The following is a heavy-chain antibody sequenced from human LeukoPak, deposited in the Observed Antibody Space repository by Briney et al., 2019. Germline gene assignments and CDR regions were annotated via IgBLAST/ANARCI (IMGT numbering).Heavy chain of an antibody. D-gene: IGHD3-16*01. CDR1: GFNFRKYW. CDR2: INPDGDYS. V-gene: IGHV3-74*01. CDR3: ARSLGD. Sequence: PGGSLRLSCAASGFNFRKYWMQWVRQVPGKGLVWVSEINPDGDYSGHSNSVRGRFTISRDNAKNTLYLQMTSPSAEDTAVYYCARSLGDWGQGTLVSVSS. J-gene: IGHJ4*01.